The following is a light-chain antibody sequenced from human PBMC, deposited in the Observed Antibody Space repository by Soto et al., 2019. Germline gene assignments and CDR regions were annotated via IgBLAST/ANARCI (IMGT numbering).Light chain of an antibody. Sequence: IVLTQSPATLSLSPGERATLSCRASQSVSSYLAWYQQKPGQAPRLLIYDAYNRATGIPARFSGSGSGTEFTLTISSLAPEDFAVYYCQQRSDWPLSFGGGTKVEI. CDR3: QQRSDWPLS. CDR1: QSVSSY. V-gene: IGKV3-11*01. J-gene: IGKJ4*01. CDR2: DAY.